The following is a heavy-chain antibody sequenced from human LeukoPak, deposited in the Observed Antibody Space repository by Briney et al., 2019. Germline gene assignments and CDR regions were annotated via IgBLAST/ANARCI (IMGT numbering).Heavy chain of an antibody. J-gene: IGHJ4*02. CDR2: ISHDVKTT. Sequence: GGSLRLSRVASGFSFSDSVIHWVRQAPGKGLEWVAVISHDVKTTYYADSAKGRFTISRDNSRNTVFLQMNRLRPEDTAVYYCVKEAYYGWGSSPTFYFDYWGQGTRVTVSS. D-gene: IGHD3-10*01. CDR1: GFSFSDSV. V-gene: IGHV3-30*04. CDR3: VKEAYYGWGSSPTFYFDY.